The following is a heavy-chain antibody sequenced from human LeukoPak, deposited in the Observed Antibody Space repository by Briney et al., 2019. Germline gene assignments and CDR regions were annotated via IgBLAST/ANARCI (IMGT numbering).Heavy chain of an antibody. CDR2: ISYDGSNK. CDR3: AREALWFGNTFDY. J-gene: IGHJ4*02. D-gene: IGHD3-10*01. Sequence: GGSLRLSCAASGFTFSSYAMHWVRQAPGKGLEWVAVISYDGSNKYYADSVKGRFTISRDNSKNTLYLQMNSLRAEDTAVYYCAREALWFGNTFDYWGQGTLVTVSS. V-gene: IGHV3-30-3*01. CDR1: GFTFSSYA.